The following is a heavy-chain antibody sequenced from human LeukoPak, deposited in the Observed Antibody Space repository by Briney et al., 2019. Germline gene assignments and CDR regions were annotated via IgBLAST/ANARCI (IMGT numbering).Heavy chain of an antibody. CDR3: ARSGNSIPWFDY. CDR2: IYYSGST. CDR1: GGSISSSSYY. J-gene: IGHJ4*02. Sequence: PSETLSLTCTVSGGSISSSSYYWGWIRQPPGKGLEWIGSIYYSGSTYYNPSLKSRVTISVDTSKNQFSLKLSSVTAADTAVYYCARSGNSIPWFDYWGQGTLVTVSS. D-gene: IGHD3-10*01. V-gene: IGHV4-39*01.